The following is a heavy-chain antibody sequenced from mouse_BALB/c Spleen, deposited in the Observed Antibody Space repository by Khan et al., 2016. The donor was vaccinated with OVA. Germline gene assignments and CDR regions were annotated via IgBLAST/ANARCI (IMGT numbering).Heavy chain of an antibody. CDR2: ISSGGSYT. Sequence: EVELVESGGDLVKPRGSLKLSCATSGFTFSTYGMSWVRQTPDKRLEWVAAISSGGSYTYYPGSVKGRFTISRDNANNTLYLQLSSLKSEDTAIFNCRRLAYYYYSEGFAYWGQGTVVTVSA. V-gene: IGHV5-6*01. CDR3: RRLAYYYYSEGFAY. D-gene: IGHD1-1*01. CDR1: GFTFSTYG. J-gene: IGHJ3*01.